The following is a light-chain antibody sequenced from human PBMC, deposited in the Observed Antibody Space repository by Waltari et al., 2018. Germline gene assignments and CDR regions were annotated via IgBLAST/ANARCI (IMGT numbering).Light chain of an antibody. J-gene: IGKJ1*01. V-gene: IGKV3-20*01. CDR1: QSVSDYY. Sequence: ETVLTQSPGTLASSPGERATLSCRASQSVSDYYLAWYQQKPGQAPRLLIYSAYNRAAGVPDRFSGSGSGTDFTLTISRLEPGDFAVYYCQQYGSSFPWTFGQGTKVEI. CDR2: SAY. CDR3: QQYGSSFPWT.